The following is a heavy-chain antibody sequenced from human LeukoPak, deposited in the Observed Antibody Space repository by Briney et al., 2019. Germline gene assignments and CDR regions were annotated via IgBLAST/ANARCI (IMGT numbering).Heavy chain of an antibody. D-gene: IGHD5-18*01. CDR3: AKGDTGMVRRYYFDY. J-gene: IGHJ4*02. CDR2: ISASGGAT. V-gene: IGHV3-23*01. CDR1: GFTFSSHA. Sequence: GGSLRLSCAVSGFTFSSHAMSWVRQAPGKGLEWVSCISASGGATWYGDSVQGRFTISRDNSKNTVYLQMNSLRADDTAVYYCAKGDTGMVRRYYFDYWGQGTLVTVSS.